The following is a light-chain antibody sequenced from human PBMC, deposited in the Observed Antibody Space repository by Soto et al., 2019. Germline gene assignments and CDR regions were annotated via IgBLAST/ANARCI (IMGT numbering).Light chain of an antibody. CDR3: ASYTRTTTLV. CDR1: ISDIGGYNF. V-gene: IGLV2-14*01. CDR2: DVN. Sequence: QSVLTQPASVSGSPGQSITISCTGTISDIGGYNFISWYQHHPGKAPKLVIYDVNNRPSGISYRFSGSKSGNTASLTIAGLHDEDEADYYCASYTRTTTLVFGGGTKLTVL. J-gene: IGLJ2*01.